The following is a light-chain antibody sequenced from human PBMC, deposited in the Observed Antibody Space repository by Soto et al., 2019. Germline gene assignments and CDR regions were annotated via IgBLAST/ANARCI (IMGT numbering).Light chain of an antibody. CDR1: SSDVGGYNY. V-gene: IGLV2-11*01. CDR3: CSYAGSYPYV. J-gene: IGLJ1*01. Sequence: QSALTQPRSVSGSPGQSVTISCTGTSSDVGGYNYVSWYQQHPGKAPKLMIYDVSKRPSGVPDRFSGSKSGNTASLTISGLHAEDEADYYCCSYAGSYPYVFGTGTKVTVL. CDR2: DVS.